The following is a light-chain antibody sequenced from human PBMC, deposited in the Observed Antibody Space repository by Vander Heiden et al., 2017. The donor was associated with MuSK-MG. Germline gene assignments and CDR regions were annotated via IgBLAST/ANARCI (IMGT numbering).Light chain of an antibody. CDR3: QQYDGYRWT. V-gene: IGKV1-5*03. CDR2: KAS. J-gene: IGKJ1*01. Sequence: DIQMTQSPSTLSASVGDRVTITCRASQSISSWLAWYQQKPGEAPKLLIYKASSLESGVPSRFSGSGSGTEFTLTISSLQPDDFAIYSCQQYDGYRWTFGQGAKVGIK. CDR1: QSISSW.